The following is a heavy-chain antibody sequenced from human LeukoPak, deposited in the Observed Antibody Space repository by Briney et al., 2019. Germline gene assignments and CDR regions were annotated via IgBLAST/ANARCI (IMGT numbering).Heavy chain of an antibody. CDR3: ARARITIFGVVTAYFDY. CDR2: ISSIGSTI. D-gene: IGHD3-3*01. V-gene: IGHV3-11*04. CDR1: GFIFSDYY. J-gene: IGHJ4*02. Sequence: GGSLRLSCAASGFIFSDYYMSWIRQAPGKGLEWVSYISSIGSTIYYADSVKGRFTISRDNAKNSLYLQMNSLRAEDTAVYYCARARITIFGVVTAYFDYWGQGTLVTVSS.